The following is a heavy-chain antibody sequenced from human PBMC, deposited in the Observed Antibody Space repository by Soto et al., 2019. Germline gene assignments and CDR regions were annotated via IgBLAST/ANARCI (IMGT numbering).Heavy chain of an antibody. V-gene: IGHV3-30*03. CDR3: ASLRGYSYGRKNRGGIDY. D-gene: IGHD5-18*01. Sequence: QVQLVESVGGVVQPGRSLRLSCAASGFTFSSYRMHWVRQAPGTGLEWVAVISYDGSNKYYAYSVKGRVTISRDNSKNTLYLQMNRLRAEDTAVYYCASLRGYSYGRKNRGGIDYWGQGSLVTVSS. CDR2: ISYDGSNK. CDR1: GFTFSSYR. J-gene: IGHJ4*02.